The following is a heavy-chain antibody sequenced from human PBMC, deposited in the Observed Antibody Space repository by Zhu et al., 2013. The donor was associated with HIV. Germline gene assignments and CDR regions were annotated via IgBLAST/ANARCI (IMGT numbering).Heavy chain of an antibody. Sequence: QVQLVQSGAEVKKPGASVKVSCKASGYTFTSYGISWVRQAPGQGLEWMGWISAYNGNTNYAQKLQGRVTMTTDTSTSTAYMELRSLRSDDTAVYYCARDRGFNCGSSTSCTRVSYYYYGMDVWAKGPTSPSP. CDR1: GYTFTSYG. CDR3: ARDRGFNCGSSTSCTRVSYYYYGMDV. CDR2: ISAYNGNT. D-gene: IGHD2-2*01. V-gene: IGHV1-18*01. J-gene: IGHJ6*02.